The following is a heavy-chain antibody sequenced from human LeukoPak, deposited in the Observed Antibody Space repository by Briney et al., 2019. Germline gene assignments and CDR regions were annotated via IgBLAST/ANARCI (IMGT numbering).Heavy chain of an antibody. J-gene: IGHJ5*02. Sequence: SETLSLTCTVSGGSVSSGSYYWSWIRQPPGKGLEWIGYIYYRGSTNYNPSLKSRVTISVDTSKNQFSLKVSSVTAADTAVYYCARDVLIGGDPWGQGTLVTVSS. CDR2: IYYRGST. D-gene: IGHD2-15*01. CDR3: ARDVLIGGDP. CDR1: GGSVSSGSYY. V-gene: IGHV4-61*01.